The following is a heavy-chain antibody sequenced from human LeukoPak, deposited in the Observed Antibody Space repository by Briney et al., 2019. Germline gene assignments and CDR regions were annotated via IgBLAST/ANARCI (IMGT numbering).Heavy chain of an antibody. CDR3: ARGPAVTSIGVC. CDR2: TYYGGST. D-gene: IGHD4-17*01. V-gene: IGHV4-59*01. Sequence: SETLSLTCTVSCGSNSYYYWSWIRQPPEKGLEWIGYTYYGGSTKFNPSLKSRVAISVDTSNKQFSLNLTSVAAAATAVYYCARGPAVTSIGVCWGQGTLVTVSA. CDR1: CGSNSYYY. J-gene: IGHJ4*02.